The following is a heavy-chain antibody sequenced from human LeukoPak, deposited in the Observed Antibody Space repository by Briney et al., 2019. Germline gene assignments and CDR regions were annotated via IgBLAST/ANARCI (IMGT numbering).Heavy chain of an antibody. Sequence: PSQTLSLTRTVSGGSISSGGYYWSWIRQPPGKGLEWIGYIYHSGSTYYNPSLKSRVTISVDRSKNQFSLKLSSVTAADTAVYYCARGRGRYYYYYMDVWGKGTTVTVSS. V-gene: IGHV4-30-2*01. J-gene: IGHJ6*03. D-gene: IGHD6-6*01. CDR1: GGSISSGGYY. CDR2: IYHSGST. CDR3: ARGRGRYYYYYMDV.